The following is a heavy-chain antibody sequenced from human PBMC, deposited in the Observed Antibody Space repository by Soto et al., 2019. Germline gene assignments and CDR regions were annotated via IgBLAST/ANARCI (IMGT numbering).Heavy chain of an antibody. CDR1: GYTFITYD. D-gene: IGHD3-22*01. J-gene: IGHJ4*02. CDR3: ARGEDFYDSSGSGFDY. V-gene: IGHV1-8*01. CDR2: MNPSNGNA. Sequence: SVKVSCKASGYTFITYDINWVRQATGQGLEWMGWMNPSNGNAGYAQKFQGRLTMTRDTSISTAYMELSRLRSDDTAVYYCARGEDFYDSSGSGFDYWGQGTLVTVSS.